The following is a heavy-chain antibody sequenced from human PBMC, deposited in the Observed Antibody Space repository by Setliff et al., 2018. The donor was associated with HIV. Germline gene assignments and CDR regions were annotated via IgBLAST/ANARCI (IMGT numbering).Heavy chain of an antibody. Sequence: LSCTASEFTFSSYEMNWVRQAPGKGLEWVAYISASGSTIYYTDSVKGRFTISRDNAKNSLDLQMNSLRAEDTAVYYCARDSSSWSWAEYFQFWGQGTPVTVSS. CDR3: ARDSSSWSWAEYFQF. V-gene: IGHV3-48*03. CDR2: ISASGSTI. D-gene: IGHD6-13*01. J-gene: IGHJ1*01. CDR1: EFTFSSYE.